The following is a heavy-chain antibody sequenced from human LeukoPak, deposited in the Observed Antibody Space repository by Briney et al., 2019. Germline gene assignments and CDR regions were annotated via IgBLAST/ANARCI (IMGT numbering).Heavy chain of an antibody. D-gene: IGHD3-10*01. Sequence: GGSLRLSCAASGFTFSSYWMSWVRQAPGKGLDWVANIKQDGSEKYYVDSVKGRFTISRDNAKNSLYVQMNSLRAEDTAVYYCARVLGGSSPDYWGQGTLVTVSS. CDR1: GFTFSSYW. CDR2: IKQDGSEK. V-gene: IGHV3-7*01. CDR3: ARVLGGSSPDY. J-gene: IGHJ4*02.